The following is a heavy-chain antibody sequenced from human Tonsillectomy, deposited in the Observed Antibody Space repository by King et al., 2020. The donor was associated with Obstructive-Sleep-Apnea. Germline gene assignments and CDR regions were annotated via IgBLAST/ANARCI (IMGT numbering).Heavy chain of an antibody. CDR2: ISYDGSNK. D-gene: IGHD3-22*01. CDR1: GFSFNTYG. J-gene: IGHJ3*02. Sequence: VQLVESGGGVVQPGRSLRLSCAASGFSFNTYGMHWVRQAPGKGMEWVAVISYDGSNKYYAEPVKGRFTISRDTSKNTLYLQMNSLRPEDTAVYYCACLVLVTPYMAVLITEDAFDIWGQGTLVTVSS. V-gene: IGHV3-30*04. CDR3: ACLVLVTPYMAVLITEDAFDI.